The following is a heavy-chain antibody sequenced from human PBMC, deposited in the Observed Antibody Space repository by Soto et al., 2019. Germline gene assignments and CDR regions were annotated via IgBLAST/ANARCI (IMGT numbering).Heavy chain of an antibody. CDR3: ARDARIQLDYYGMDV. J-gene: IGHJ6*02. Sequence: SETLSLTCTVSGGSISSYYWSWIRQPPGKGLEWIGYIYYSGSTNYNPTLKSRVTVSVDTSKNQFSLKLSSVTAADTAVYYCARDARIQLDYYGMDVWGQGTTVNVSS. CDR2: IYYSGST. V-gene: IGHV4-59*01. CDR1: GGSISSYY. D-gene: IGHD5-18*01.